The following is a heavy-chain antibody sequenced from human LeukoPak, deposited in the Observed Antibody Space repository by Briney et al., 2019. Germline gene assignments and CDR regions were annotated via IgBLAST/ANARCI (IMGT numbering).Heavy chain of an antibody. Sequence: GESLKISCKASGYSFTSYWIGWVRQMPGKGLEWMGIIYPDDSDTRYSPSFQGQVTISADKSISTAYLQWSSLKASDTAMYYCARRVAAIGGYFDYWGQGTLVTVSS. CDR2: IYPDDSDT. J-gene: IGHJ4*02. V-gene: IGHV5-51*01. CDR1: GYSFTSYW. CDR3: ARRVAAIGGYFDY. D-gene: IGHD2-21*02.